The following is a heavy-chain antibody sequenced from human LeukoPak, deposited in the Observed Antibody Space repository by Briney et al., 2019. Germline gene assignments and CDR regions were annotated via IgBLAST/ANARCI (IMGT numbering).Heavy chain of an antibody. D-gene: IGHD3-22*01. J-gene: IGHJ4*02. Sequence: SETLSLTCTVSGGSISSYYWSWIRQPPGKGLEWIGYIYYSGSTNYNPSLKSRVTISVDTSKNQFSLKLSSVTAADTAVYYCARCYYYDSSGYYDWGQGTLVTVSS. V-gene: IGHV4-59*12. CDR2: IYYSGST. CDR3: ARCYYYDSSGYYD. CDR1: GGSISSYY.